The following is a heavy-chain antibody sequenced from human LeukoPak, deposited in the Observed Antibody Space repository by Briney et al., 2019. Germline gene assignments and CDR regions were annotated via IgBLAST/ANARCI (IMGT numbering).Heavy chain of an antibody. Sequence: PSETLSLTCTVSGGSISSYYWSWIRQPPGKGLEWIGYIYSSGSTTYNPSLKSRVTMSVDTSKNQFSLKLSSVTAADTAVYYCARHGRTREIDYWGQGTLVTVSS. CDR1: GGSISSYY. V-gene: IGHV4-59*08. CDR3: ARHGRTREIDY. CDR2: IYSSGST. D-gene: IGHD3-3*01. J-gene: IGHJ4*02.